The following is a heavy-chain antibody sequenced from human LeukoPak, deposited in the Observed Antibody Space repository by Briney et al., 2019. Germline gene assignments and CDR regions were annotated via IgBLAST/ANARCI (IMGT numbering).Heavy chain of an antibody. CDR3: ARESSSHYNAIDY. V-gene: IGHV1-69*05. CDR1: GGTFSIYA. D-gene: IGHD6-13*01. J-gene: IGHJ4*02. Sequence: GSSVKVSCKASGGTFSIYAISWVRQAPGQGLEWMGGIIPIFGTANYAQKFQGRVTITTDESTSTAYMELSSLRSEDTAVYYCARESSSHYNAIDYWGQGTLVTVSS. CDR2: IIPIFGTA.